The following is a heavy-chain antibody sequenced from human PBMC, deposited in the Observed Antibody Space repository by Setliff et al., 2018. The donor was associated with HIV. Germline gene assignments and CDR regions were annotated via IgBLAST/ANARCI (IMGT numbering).Heavy chain of an antibody. D-gene: IGHD3-22*01. CDR2: IDPNSGGT. J-gene: IGHJ3*02. CDR3: ASPFGASDSGGYEYEAFAI. CDR1: GYSFTGHY. Sequence: ASVKVSCKASGYSFTGHYIHWVRQAPGQGLEWLGRIDPNSGGTKYAQKFQGRVTMTRDTSITTAYMELRRLRSDDTAGYYCASPFGASDSGGYEYEAFAIWGQGTMVTVSS. V-gene: IGHV1-2*06.